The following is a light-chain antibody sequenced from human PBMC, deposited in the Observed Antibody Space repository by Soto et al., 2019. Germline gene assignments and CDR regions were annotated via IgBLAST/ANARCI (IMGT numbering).Light chain of an antibody. CDR1: QSLLHSNGYNY. CDR3: QQYYSTPIT. CDR2: VGS. J-gene: IGKJ5*01. V-gene: IGKV2-28*01. Sequence: DIVMTQSTLSLSVTPGEPASISCMPSQSLLHSNGYNYLDWYLQKPGQSPQVLIYVGSNRASGVPDRFSGSGSGTDFTLTIDSLQAEDVAVYYCQQYYSTPITFGQGTRLEIK.